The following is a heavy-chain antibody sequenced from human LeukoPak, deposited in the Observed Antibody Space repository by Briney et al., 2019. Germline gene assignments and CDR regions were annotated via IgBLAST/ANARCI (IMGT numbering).Heavy chain of an antibody. J-gene: IGHJ4*02. CDR2: VWYDGSNE. CDR1: GFILSDYN. Sequence: GGSLRLSCAASGFILSDYNMQWVRQDPGKGMEGVAVVWYDGSNENYVDSVKCRFTISRDNAKNTLYLQMNSLGAEDTDVYFCARVDTAMGSLDYWGQGILVTVSS. CDR3: ARVDTAMGSLDY. D-gene: IGHD5-18*01. V-gene: IGHV3-33*08.